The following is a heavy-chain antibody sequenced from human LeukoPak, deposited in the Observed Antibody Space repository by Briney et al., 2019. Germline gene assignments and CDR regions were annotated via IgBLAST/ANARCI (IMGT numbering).Heavy chain of an antibody. CDR2: IYYSGST. CDR3: ARHGRYCSGGSCYSPRIPGHAFGI. D-gene: IGHD2-15*01. CDR1: GGSISSYY. J-gene: IGHJ3*02. V-gene: IGHV4-59*08. Sequence: PSETLSLTCTVSGGSISSYYWSWIRQPPGKGLEWIGYIYYSGSTNYNPSLKSRVTISVDTSKNQFSLKLSSVTAADTAVYYCARHGRYCSGGSCYSPRIPGHAFGIWGQGTMVTVSS.